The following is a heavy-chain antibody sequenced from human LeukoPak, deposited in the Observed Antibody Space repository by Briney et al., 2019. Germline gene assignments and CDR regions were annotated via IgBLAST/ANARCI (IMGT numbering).Heavy chain of an antibody. CDR2: IKEDGSEK. Sequence: GGSLRLSCAASGFTFSSLWMSWVRQAPGKGLEWVANIKEDGSEKNYVDSVKGRFTISRDNAKNSLYLQMNNLRADDTAVYYCTRLRYSDYWGQGTLVTVSS. CDR3: TRLRYSDY. J-gene: IGHJ4*02. V-gene: IGHV3-7*01. D-gene: IGHD3-9*01. CDR1: GFTFSSLW.